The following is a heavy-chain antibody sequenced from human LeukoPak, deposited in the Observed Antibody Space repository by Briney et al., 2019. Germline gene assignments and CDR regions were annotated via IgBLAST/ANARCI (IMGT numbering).Heavy chain of an antibody. CDR3: ARVGKRMAAAGDYYFYMDV. J-gene: IGHJ6*03. CDR2: TYYRSKWYN. CDR1: GDSVSSNSAA. Sequence: SQTLSLTCAISGDSVSSNSAAWNWIRQSPSRGLEWLGRTYYRSKWYNDYAVSVKSRITINPDTSNNHFSLKLNSVTPEDTAVYYCARVGKRMAAAGDYYFYMDVWGKGTTVTISS. D-gene: IGHD6-13*01. V-gene: IGHV6-1*01.